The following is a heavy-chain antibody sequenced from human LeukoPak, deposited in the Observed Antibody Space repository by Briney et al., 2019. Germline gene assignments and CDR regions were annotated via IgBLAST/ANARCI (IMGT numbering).Heavy chain of an antibody. J-gene: IGHJ5*02. CDR1: GVSFSGYY. Sequence: SETLSLTCAVYGVSFSGYYWSWIRQPPGKGLEWIGEINHSGSTNYNPSLKSRVTISVDTSKNQFSLKLSSVTAADTAVYYCARRGRRLNWFDPWGQGTLVTVSS. CDR3: ARRGRRLNWFDP. CDR2: INHSGST. D-gene: IGHD1-1*01. V-gene: IGHV4-34*01.